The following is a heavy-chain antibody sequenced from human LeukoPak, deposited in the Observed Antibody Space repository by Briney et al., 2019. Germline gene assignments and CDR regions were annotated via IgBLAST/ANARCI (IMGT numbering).Heavy chain of an antibody. D-gene: IGHD5-18*01. Sequence: GGSLRLSCAASGFTFSTYAMYWVRQAPGKGLEWVSAVSGSGGDPYYADSVTGRFTISRDNSKNTLYVLLNSLRAEDTAVYYCATTLNTGFFQSWGRGTLVTVSS. CDR1: GFTFSTYA. J-gene: IGHJ5*02. CDR3: ATTLNTGFFQS. V-gene: IGHV3-23*01. CDR2: VSGSGGDP.